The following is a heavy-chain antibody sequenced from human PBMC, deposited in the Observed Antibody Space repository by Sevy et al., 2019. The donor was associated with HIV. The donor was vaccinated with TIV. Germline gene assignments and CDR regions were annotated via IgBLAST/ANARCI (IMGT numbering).Heavy chain of an antibody. CDR1: GYTFTSRD. D-gene: IGHD4-17*01. CDR2: MNPNSGNT. Sequence: ASVKVSCKASGYTFTSRDINWVRQATGQGLEWMGWMNPNSGNTGYAQKFQNRVTITRNTSIRTAYMELSSLRPEDTAVYYCARDSDYGGNGAYDIWGHGTMVTVSS. CDR3: ARDSDYGGNGAYDI. V-gene: IGHV1-8*03. J-gene: IGHJ3*02.